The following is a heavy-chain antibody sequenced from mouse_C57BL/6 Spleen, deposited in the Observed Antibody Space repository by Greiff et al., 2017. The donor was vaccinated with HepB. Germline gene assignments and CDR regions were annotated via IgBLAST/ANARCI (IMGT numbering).Heavy chain of an antibody. CDR2: IYPSDSET. CDR1: GYTFTSYW. J-gene: IGHJ3*01. Sequence: QVQLQQPGAELVRPGSSVKLSCKASGYTFTSYWMDWVKQRPGQGLEWIGNIYPSDSETHYNQKLKDKATLTVDKSSSTAYMQLSSLTSEDSAVYYCARRAYYSNYDWFAYWGQGTLVTVSA. CDR3: ARRAYYSNYDWFAY. V-gene: IGHV1-61*01. D-gene: IGHD2-5*01.